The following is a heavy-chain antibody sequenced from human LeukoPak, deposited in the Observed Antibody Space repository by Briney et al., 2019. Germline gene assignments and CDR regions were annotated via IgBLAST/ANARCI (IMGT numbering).Heavy chain of an antibody. CDR1: GYTFTGHY. CDR2: INPTGGT. Sequence: VASVKVSCKASGYTFTGHYMNWVRLAPGQGLEWMGWINPTGGTTYAQKFQDRVTMTRDTSISTAYMELSGLRSDDTAVYYCARDLGWSSSHWGQGTPVTVSS. V-gene: IGHV1-2*02. D-gene: IGHD6-6*01. J-gene: IGHJ4*02. CDR3: ARDLGWSSSH.